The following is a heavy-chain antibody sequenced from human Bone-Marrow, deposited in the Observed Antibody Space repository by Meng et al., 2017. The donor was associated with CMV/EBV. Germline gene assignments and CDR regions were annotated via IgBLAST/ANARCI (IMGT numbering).Heavy chain of an antibody. D-gene: IGHD2-2*01. CDR2: ISSSSSSTI. V-gene: IGHV3-48*04. J-gene: IGHJ6*02. Sequence: EGSLSLPLVTASLTCSISSMNWVRQAPGKGLEWVSYISSSSSSTIYYADSVKGRFTISRDNAKNSLYLQMNSLRAEDTAVYYCARIPENIVVVPAARAYYYYGMDVWGQGTTVTVSS. CDR3: ARIPENIVVVPAARAYYYYGMDV. CDR1: SLTCSISS.